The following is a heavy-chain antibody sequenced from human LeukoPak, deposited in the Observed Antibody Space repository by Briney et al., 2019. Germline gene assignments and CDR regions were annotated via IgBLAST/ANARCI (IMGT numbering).Heavy chain of an antibody. CDR1: GGSVSSGSYY. V-gene: IGHV4-61*01. Sequence: SETLSLTCTVSGGSVSSGSYYWSWIRQPPGKGLAWIGFISYSGTTNYNPSLKSRVTISVDTSKNQFSLKLSSVTAADTAVYYCARVGEWSHLDAFDIWGQGTMVTVSS. CDR3: ARVGEWSHLDAFDI. D-gene: IGHD3-3*01. J-gene: IGHJ3*02. CDR2: ISYSGTT.